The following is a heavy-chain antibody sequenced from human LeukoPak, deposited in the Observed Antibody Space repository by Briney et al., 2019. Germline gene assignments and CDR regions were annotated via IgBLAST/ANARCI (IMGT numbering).Heavy chain of an antibody. V-gene: IGHV5-51*01. D-gene: IGHD6-19*01. CDR2: IYPGDSDT. J-gene: IGHJ4*02. CDR1: GYSFTSYW. CDR3: ARHIVAGTVLSPAVWTETRYYFDY. Sequence: GESLKISCKGSGYSFTSYWIGWVRQMPGKGLEWMGIIYPGDSDTRYSPSFQGQVTISADKSISTAYLQWSSLKASDTAMYHCARHIVAGTVLSPAVWTETRYYFDYWGQGTLVTVSS.